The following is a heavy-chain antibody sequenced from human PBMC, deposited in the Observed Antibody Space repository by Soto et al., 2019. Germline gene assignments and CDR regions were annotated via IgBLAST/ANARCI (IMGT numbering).Heavy chain of an antibody. CDR2: IYYSGST. CDR3: AREEGCISTSCSPHFDY. J-gene: IGHJ4*02. Sequence: QVQLQESGPGLVKPSQTLSLTCTVSGGSISSGDYYWSWIRQPPGKGLEWIGYIYYSGSTYYNPSLKSRVTISVDTSKNQFSLKLSSVTAADTAVYYCAREEGCISTSCSPHFDYWGQGTLVTVSS. D-gene: IGHD2-2*01. V-gene: IGHV4-30-4*01. CDR1: GGSISSGDYY.